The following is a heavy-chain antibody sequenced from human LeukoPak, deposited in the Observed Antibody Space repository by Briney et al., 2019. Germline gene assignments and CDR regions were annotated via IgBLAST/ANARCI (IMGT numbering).Heavy chain of an antibody. CDR2: ISWNSGSI. Sequence: PGRSLRLSCAASGFTFDDYAMHWVRQAPGKGLEWVSGISWNSGSIGFADSVKGRFTISRDNAKNSLYLQMNSLRAEDTALYYCAKDMGYCSSPSCNDAFDIWGQGTMVTVSS. CDR1: GFTFDDYA. D-gene: IGHD2-2*01. J-gene: IGHJ3*02. CDR3: AKDMGYCSSPSCNDAFDI. V-gene: IGHV3-9*01.